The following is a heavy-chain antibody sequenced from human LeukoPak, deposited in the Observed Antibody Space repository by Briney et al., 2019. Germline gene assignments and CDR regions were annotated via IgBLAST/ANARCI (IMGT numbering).Heavy chain of an antibody. Sequence: GGSLRLSCAASGFTFSNYWMNWVRQAPGKGLEWVASIGQDGGENYYVDSVKGRFTISRDNAKNSLYLQMNSLRVEDTAVYYCARGGGWYFDYWGQGALITASS. V-gene: IGHV3-7*01. CDR3: ARGGGWYFDY. CDR2: IGQDGGEN. D-gene: IGHD6-19*01. CDR1: GFTFSNYW. J-gene: IGHJ4*02.